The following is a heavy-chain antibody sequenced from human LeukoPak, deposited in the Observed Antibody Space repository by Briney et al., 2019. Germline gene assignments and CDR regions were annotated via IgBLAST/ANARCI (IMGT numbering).Heavy chain of an antibody. J-gene: IGHJ4*02. D-gene: IGHD1-26*01. CDR1: GLTFSSYA. Sequence: GGSLRLSCAVSGLTFSSYAMSWVRQAPGKGLEWVSAISGSGGSTYYADSVKGRFTISRDNSKNTLYLQMNSLRAEDTAVYYCAKAPDQWELPTFDYWGQGTLVTVSS. V-gene: IGHV3-23*01. CDR3: AKAPDQWELPTFDY. CDR2: ISGSGGST.